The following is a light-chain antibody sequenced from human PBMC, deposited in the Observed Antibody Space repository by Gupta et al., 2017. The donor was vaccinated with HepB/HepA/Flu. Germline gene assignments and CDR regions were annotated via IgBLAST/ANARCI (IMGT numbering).Light chain of an antibody. J-gene: IGKJ4*01. CDR3: QQENNGHRSIT. V-gene: IGKV3-15*01. CDR2: GAS. CDR1: QSVSSN. Sequence: EIVMTQSPATLSVSPGERATLSCRASQSVSSNLAWYQQKPGQAPRLLIYGASTRAKGIRARFSGSGDGTEFTLTIISRQSEDFAVYYCQQENNGHRSITFGGGTKVEIK.